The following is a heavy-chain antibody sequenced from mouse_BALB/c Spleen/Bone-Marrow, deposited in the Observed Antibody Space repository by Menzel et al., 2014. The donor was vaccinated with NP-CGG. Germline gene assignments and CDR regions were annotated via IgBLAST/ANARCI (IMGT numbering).Heavy chain of an antibody. Sequence: QVQLQQSGAELAKPGASVKMSCKASGYTFTSYWMHWVKQRPGQGLEWIEYINPSTGYTEYNQKFKDKATLTADKSSSTAYMQLSSLTSEDSAVYYCARSGDYGGFDYWGQGTTLTVSS. CDR3: ARSGDYGGFDY. D-gene: IGHD2-4*01. J-gene: IGHJ2*01. V-gene: IGHV1-7*01. CDR2: INPSTGYT. CDR1: GYTFTSYW.